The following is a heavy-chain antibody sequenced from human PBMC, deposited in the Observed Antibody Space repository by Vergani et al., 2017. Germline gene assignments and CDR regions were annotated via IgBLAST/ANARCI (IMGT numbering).Heavy chain of an antibody. Sequence: EVQLLESGGGLAQPGGSLRLSCAASGFTFRNYAMTWVRQAPGKGLEWVSIISDNGGTTYYADSVKGRFTISRDNSKNTMFLQMNNLRAEDTAVYYCAKGVYCSSTSCYEGRGYYYGMGVWGQGTTVTFSS. D-gene: IGHD2-2*01. CDR3: AKGVYCSSTSCYEGRGYYYGMGV. CDR1: GFTFRNYA. J-gene: IGHJ6*02. CDR2: ISDNGGTT. V-gene: IGHV3-23*01.